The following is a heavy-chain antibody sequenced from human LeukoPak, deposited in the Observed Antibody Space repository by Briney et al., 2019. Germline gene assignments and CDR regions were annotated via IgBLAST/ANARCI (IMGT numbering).Heavy chain of an antibody. V-gene: IGHV3-30*18. CDR3: AKHGTRYCSSTSCYWEVDY. D-gene: IGHD2-2*01. Sequence: PGGSLRLSCAASGFTFSSYGMHWVRQTPGKGLEWVAVISYDGSNKYYADSVKGRFTISRDNSKNTLYLQMNSLRAEDTAVYYCAKHGTRYCSSTSCYWEVDYWGQGTLVTVSS. CDR1: GFTFSSYG. J-gene: IGHJ4*02. CDR2: ISYDGSNK.